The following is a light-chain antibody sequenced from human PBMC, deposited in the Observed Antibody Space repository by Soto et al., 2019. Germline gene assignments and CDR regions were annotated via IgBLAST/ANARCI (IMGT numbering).Light chain of an antibody. CDR3: QYRGIWPPGAT. Sequence: EGVMTQSPVTLSLSPGERATLSCRASQSINNYLAWYQQKPGQPPRLLIYDASNRATAIPVRFSGSGSGTDFTLTISSLEPEDSAVYYCQYRGIWPPGATFGGGTKVEIK. V-gene: IGKV3-11*01. J-gene: IGKJ4*01. CDR1: QSINNY. CDR2: DAS.